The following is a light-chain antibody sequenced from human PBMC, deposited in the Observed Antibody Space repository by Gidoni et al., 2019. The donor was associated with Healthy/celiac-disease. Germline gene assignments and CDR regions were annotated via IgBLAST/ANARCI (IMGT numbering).Light chain of an antibody. CDR3: QQYDNHIT. CDR1: QDISNY. V-gene: IGKV1-33*01. J-gene: IGKJ4*01. Sequence: LMMTQSPSSLSASVGDRVTITCQASQDISNYLNWYQQKPGKAPKLLIYDASNLERGVPSRFSGSGSGTEFTFTISSLQPEDIATYYCQQYDNHITFGGGTKVEIK. CDR2: DAS.